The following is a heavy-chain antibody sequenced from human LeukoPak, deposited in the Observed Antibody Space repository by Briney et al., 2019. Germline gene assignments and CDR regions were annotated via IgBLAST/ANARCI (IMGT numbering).Heavy chain of an antibody. CDR1: GYTFTGYY. D-gene: IGHD5-18*01. CDR3: ARFFDEDTAQIRFDY. CDR2: INPNIGGT. Sequence: GASVKVSCKASGYTFTGYYMHWVRQAPGQGLEWMGRINPNIGGTNYAQKFQGRVTMTRDTSISTAYMDLSRLRSDDTAVYYCARFFDEDTAQIRFDYWGQGTLVTVSS. V-gene: IGHV1-2*06. J-gene: IGHJ4*02.